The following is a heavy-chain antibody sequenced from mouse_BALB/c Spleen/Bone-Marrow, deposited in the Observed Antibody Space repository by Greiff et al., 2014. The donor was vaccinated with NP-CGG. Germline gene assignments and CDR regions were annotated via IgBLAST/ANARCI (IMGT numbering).Heavy chain of an antibody. J-gene: IGHJ4*01. CDR3: ARDYGSSYYAMDY. CDR2: IWAGGST. D-gene: IGHD1-1*01. CDR1: GFSLTSYG. Sequence: VKLVESGPGPVAPSQSLSITCTVSGFSLTSYGVHWVRQPPGKGLEWLGVIWAGGSTNYNSALMSRLSISKDNSKSQVFLKMNSLQTDDTAMYYCARDYGSSYYAMDYWGQGTSVTVSS. V-gene: IGHV2-9*02.